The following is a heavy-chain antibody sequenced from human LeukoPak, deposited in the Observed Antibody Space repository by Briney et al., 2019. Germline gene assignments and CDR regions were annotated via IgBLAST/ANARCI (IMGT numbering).Heavy chain of an antibody. Sequence: GGSLRLSCAASGFTFSSYSMNWVRQAPGKGLEGVSSISSLSSYIYYPASLNGRFPISRHNPKTSLYLQINSLRAEDTAVYYCARDNYYDISPIYYFDYWGQGTLVTVSS. D-gene: IGHD3-22*01. CDR3: ARDNYYDISPIYYFDY. CDR2: ISSLSSYI. V-gene: IGHV3-21*01. CDR1: GFTFSSYS. J-gene: IGHJ4*02.